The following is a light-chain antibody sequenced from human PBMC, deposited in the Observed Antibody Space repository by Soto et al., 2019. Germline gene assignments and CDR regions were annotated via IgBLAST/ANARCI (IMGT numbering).Light chain of an antibody. J-gene: IGLJ1*01. Sequence: QSALTQPPSASGTHGQRVTISCSGSSTNIGSKTVNWYQQLPGTVPKLLIYNSYQRPSGVPDRFSGSKSGTSASLAISGLQSDDEADYYWAAWDASLNGYVFGAGTKVTV. CDR2: NSY. CDR3: AAWDASLNGYV. CDR1: STNIGSKT. V-gene: IGLV1-44*01.